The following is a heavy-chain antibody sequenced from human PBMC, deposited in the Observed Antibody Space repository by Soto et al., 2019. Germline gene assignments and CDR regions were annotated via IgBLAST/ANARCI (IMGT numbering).Heavy chain of an antibody. CDR2: ISRNGNYR. CDR1: GFTFSSYS. D-gene: IGHD4-17*01. J-gene: IGHJ4*02. Sequence: EVQLVESGGGLVKPGGSLRLSCAASGFTFSSYSMNWVRQAPGKGLEWVSSISRNGNYRYYADSVKGRFTISRDNAKNSLYLQLNSLRAEDTAVYYCARDYDYGDYAWGQGTLVTVSS. V-gene: IGHV3-21*01. CDR3: ARDYDYGDYA.